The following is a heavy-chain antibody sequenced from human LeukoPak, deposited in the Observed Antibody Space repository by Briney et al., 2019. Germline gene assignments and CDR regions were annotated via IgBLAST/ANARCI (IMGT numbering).Heavy chain of an antibody. CDR2: IYYSGST. D-gene: IGHD3-22*01. CDR3: ARVGGGSSGYYQDAFDI. Sequence: TASETLSLTCTVSGGSISSGDYYWSWIRQPPGKGLEWIGYIYYSGSTYYNPSLKSRVTISVDTSKNQFSLKLGSVTAADTAVYYCARVGGGSSGYYQDAFDIWGQGTMVTV. J-gene: IGHJ3*02. CDR1: GGSISSGDYY. V-gene: IGHV4-30-4*08.